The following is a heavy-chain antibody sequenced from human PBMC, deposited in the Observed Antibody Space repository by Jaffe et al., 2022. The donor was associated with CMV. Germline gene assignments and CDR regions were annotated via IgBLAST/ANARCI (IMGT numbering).Heavy chain of an antibody. V-gene: IGHV3-64D*06. CDR2: ISSNGGST. CDR1: GFTFSSYA. J-gene: IGHJ2*01. CDR3: VKVGVEYSSSPGVYWYFDL. D-gene: IGHD6-13*01. Sequence: EVQLVESGGGLVQPGGSLRLSCSASGFTFSSYAMHWVRQAPGKGLEYVSAISSNGGSTYYADSVKGRFTISRDNSKNTLYLQMSSLRAEDTAVYYCVKVGVEYSSSPGVYWYFDLWGRGTLVTVSS.